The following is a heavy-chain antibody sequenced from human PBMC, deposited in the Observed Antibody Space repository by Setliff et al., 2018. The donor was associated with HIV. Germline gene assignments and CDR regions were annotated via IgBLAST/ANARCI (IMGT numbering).Heavy chain of an antibody. CDR2: VRPYNADK. D-gene: IGHD2-15*01. J-gene: IGHJ6*03. V-gene: IGHV1-2*02. CDR3: ARDRAYCSSGSCYRPLVYYFYYMDV. Sequence: ASVKVSCKASGGTFRKYAISWVRQAPGQGLEWMGWVRPYNADKNYAQKFQGRVTMTSDTSISTAYLELSGLTSDDTAIYYCARDRAYCSSGSCYRPLVYYFYYMDVWGTGTTVTVSS. CDR1: GGTFRKYA.